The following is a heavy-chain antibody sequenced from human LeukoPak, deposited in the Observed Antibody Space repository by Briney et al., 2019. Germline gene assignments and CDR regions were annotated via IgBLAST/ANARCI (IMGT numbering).Heavy chain of an antibody. J-gene: IGHJ4*02. CDR2: ITPYNGNT. V-gene: IGHV1-18*01. CDR1: GYTFSSYD. Sequence: ASVKVSCKASGYTFSSYDITWVRQAPGQGLDWIGWITPYNGNTDYVQKVQGRVTMTADTSTSTAYMELRSLISDDTAVYYCARLNSAANFLDYWGQGTLVTVSS. CDR3: ARLNSAANFLDY. D-gene: IGHD2-15*01.